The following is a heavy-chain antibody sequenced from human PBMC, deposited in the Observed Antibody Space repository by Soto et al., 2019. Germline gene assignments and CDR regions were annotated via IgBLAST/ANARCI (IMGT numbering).Heavy chain of an antibody. CDR2: ISYGGTT. D-gene: IGHD2-15*01. CDR1: GGSMNSGGYC. V-gene: IGHV4-31*03. CDR3: SRGILV. J-gene: IGHJ4*02. Sequence: QVQLQESGPGLVKPSQTLSLTCTVSGGSMNSGGYCWNWIRQHPGEGLEWIGCISYGGTTSYNPSRKRRVTIAVDTSKNQFSLKLSSVTAADAAVYYGSRGILVWGQGTLITVSS.